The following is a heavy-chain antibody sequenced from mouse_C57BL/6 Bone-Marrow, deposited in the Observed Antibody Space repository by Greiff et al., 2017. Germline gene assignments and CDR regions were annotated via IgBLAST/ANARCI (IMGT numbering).Heavy chain of an antibody. CDR1: GFTFSDFY. J-gene: IGHJ1*03. CDR2: SRNKANDYTT. D-gene: IGHD1-1*01. V-gene: IGHV7-1*01. Sequence: EVKLMESGGGLVQSGRCLRLSCATSGFTFSDFYMEWVRQAPGKGLEWIAASRNKANDYTTEYSASVKGRFIVSRDTSQSILYLQMNALRAEDTAIYYCARDVGTVVATDWYFDVWGTGTTVTVSS. CDR3: ARDVGTVVATDWYFDV.